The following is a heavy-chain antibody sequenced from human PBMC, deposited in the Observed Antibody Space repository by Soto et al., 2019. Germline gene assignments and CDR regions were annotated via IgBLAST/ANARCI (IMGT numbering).Heavy chain of an antibody. D-gene: IGHD3-22*01. CDR1: GFTFSDYY. CDR3: TTGILTYYYDSSGYYNNDY. J-gene: IGHJ4*02. CDR2: IKSKTDGGTT. Sequence: VQLVESGGGLVKPGGSLRLSCAASGFTFSDYYMSWIRQAPGKGLEWVGRIKSKTDGGTTDYAAPVKGRFTISRDDSKNTLYLQMNSLKTEDTAVYYCTTGILTYYYDSSGYYNNDYWGQGTLVTVSS. V-gene: IGHV3-15*01.